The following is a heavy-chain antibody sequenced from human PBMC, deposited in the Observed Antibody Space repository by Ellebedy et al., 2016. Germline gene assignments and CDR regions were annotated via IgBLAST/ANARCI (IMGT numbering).Heavy chain of an antibody. CDR3: ARDRVPGGFGGVGC. V-gene: IGHV1-69*04. D-gene: IGHD3-16*01. CDR2: IIPILGIA. J-gene: IGHJ4*02. CDR1: GGTFSSYA. Sequence: ASVKVSCKASGGTFSSYAISWVRQAPGQGLEWMGRIIPILGIANYAQKFQGRVTITADKSTSTAYMELSSLRSEDTAVYYCARDRVPGGFGGVGCWGQGTLVTVSS.